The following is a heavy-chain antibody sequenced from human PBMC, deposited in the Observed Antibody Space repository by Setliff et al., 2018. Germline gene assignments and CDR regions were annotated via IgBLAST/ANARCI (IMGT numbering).Heavy chain of an antibody. CDR2: ISA. D-gene: IGHD2-2*01. CDR3: ARGPLDFVVVPAAAKFDY. CDR1: GFVFTNYA. Sequence: GASVKVSCKASGFVFTNYAITWVRQAPGQGLEWMGWISAYAQKFQGRVTMTTDTSTSTAYMELRSLRSDDTAVYYCARGPLDFVVVPAAAKFDYWGQGTLVTVSS. V-gene: IGHV1-18*01. J-gene: IGHJ4*02.